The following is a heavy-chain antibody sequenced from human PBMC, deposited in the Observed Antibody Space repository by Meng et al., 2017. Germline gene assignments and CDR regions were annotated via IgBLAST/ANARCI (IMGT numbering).Heavy chain of an antibody. J-gene: IGHJ4*02. CDR1: GFTLSDYY. CDR3: ARQWELPLTYYFDY. CDR2: ISSSGSTI. V-gene: IGHV3-11*01. Sequence: QLVGCGGGVVHPGSSLGLPHAASGFTLSDYYMSLIRQAPGKGLEWVSYISSSGSTIYYADSVKGRFTISRDNAKNSLYLQMNSLRAEDTAVYYCARQWELPLTYYFDYWGQGTLVTVSS. D-gene: IGHD1-26*01.